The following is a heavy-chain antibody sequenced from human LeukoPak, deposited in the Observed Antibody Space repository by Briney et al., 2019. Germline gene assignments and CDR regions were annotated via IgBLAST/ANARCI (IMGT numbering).Heavy chain of an antibody. CDR2: IWYDGSNK. V-gene: IGHV3-30*02. CDR3: AKDQERYYGSGSYYMVY. D-gene: IGHD3-10*01. J-gene: IGHJ4*02. Sequence: PGGSLRLSCAASGFTFSSYGMHWVRQAPGKGLEWVAVIWYDGSNKYYADSVKGRFTISRDNSKNTLYLQMNSLRAEDTAVYYCAKDQERYYGSGSYYMVYWGQGTLVTVSS. CDR1: GFTFSSYG.